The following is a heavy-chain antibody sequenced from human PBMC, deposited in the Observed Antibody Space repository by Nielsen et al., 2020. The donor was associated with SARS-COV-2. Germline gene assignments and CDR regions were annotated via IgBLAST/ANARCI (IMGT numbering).Heavy chain of an antibody. CDR1: DNTFTS. CDR3: ARGDSTVTTYYFDY. CDR2: ITTNNGNV. D-gene: IGHD4-17*01. V-gene: IGHV1-18*01. J-gene: IGHJ4*02. Sequence: ASVKVSCKASDNTFTSITWVRQAPGQGLEWMGRITTNNGNVKYAQKLQGRVTMTTDTSTSTAYMELRSLRSDDTAVYYCARGDSTVTTYYFDYWGQGTLVTVSS.